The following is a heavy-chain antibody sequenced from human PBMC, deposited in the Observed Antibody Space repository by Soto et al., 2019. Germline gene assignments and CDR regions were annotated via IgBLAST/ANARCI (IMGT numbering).Heavy chain of an antibody. D-gene: IGHD4-17*01. Sequence: QVQLVESGGGVVQPGRSLRLSCAASGFTFSSYGMHWVRQAPDKGLEWVAVIWYDGSNKYYADSVKGRFTISRDNSKNTLYLQMNSLRAEDTAVYYCARDTTVNYRGVGYWGQGTLVTVSS. V-gene: IGHV3-33*01. J-gene: IGHJ4*02. CDR3: ARDTTVNYRGVGY. CDR1: GFTFSSYG. CDR2: IWYDGSNK.